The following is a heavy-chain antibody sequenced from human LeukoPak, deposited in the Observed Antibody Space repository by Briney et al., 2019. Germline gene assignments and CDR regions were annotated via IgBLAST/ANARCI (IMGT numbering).Heavy chain of an antibody. Sequence: QAGGSLRLSCAASGFTFSSYGMHWVRQAPGKGLVWVSHINQDASETTYADSVRGRFTISRDNAKNTVSLQMNSLRADDTAVYYCASDGAYAMIVWGQGTTVTVSS. CDR3: ASDGAYAMIV. CDR2: INQDASET. V-gene: IGHV3-74*01. D-gene: IGHD1-26*01. J-gene: IGHJ6*02. CDR1: GFTFSSYG.